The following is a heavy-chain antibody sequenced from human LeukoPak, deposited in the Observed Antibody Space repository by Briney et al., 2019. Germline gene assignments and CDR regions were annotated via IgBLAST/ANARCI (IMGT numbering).Heavy chain of an antibody. CDR1: GFTFSSYS. J-gene: IGHJ4*02. V-gene: IGHV3-30*03. Sequence: GGSLRLSCAASGFTFSSYSMNWVRQAPGKGLEWVALISYDGNHKYYADSVKGRFTISRDNSKNTLYLQMHSLRVEDTAVYYCGGVRNWNPYYFDYWGQGTLVTVSS. CDR2: ISYDGNHK. CDR3: GGVRNWNPYYFDY. D-gene: IGHD1-1*01.